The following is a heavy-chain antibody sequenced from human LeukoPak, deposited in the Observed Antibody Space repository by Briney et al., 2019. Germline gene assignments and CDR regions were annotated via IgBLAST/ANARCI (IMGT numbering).Heavy chain of an antibody. Sequence: GGSLRLSCTASGFTISSYWMSWVRQAPGKGLEWVANIKQDRSEKYYVDSVKGRFTTSRDNAKNSLYLQMNRLRAEETAVYYCARDPAGRAAKTFDYWGQGTLVTVSS. V-gene: IGHV3-7*01. CDR1: GFTISSYW. D-gene: IGHD2-15*01. CDR3: ARDPAGRAAKTFDY. J-gene: IGHJ4*02. CDR2: IKQDRSEK.